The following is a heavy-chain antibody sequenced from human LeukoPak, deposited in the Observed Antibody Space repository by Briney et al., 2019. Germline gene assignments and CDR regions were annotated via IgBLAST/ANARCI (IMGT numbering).Heavy chain of an antibody. J-gene: IGHJ6*02. D-gene: IGHD4-11*01. V-gene: IGHV3-30*18. CDR3: AKGPLVTEEYYYYYGMDV. Sequence: GRSLRLSCAASGFTFSSYGMHWVRRAPGKGLEWVAVISYDGSNKYYADSVKGRFTISRDNSKNTLYLQMNSLRAEDTAVYYRAKGPLVTEEYYYYYGMDVWGQGTTVTVSS. CDR2: ISYDGSNK. CDR1: GFTFSSYG.